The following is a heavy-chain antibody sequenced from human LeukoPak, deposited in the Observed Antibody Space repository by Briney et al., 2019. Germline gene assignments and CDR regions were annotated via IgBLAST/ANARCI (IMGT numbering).Heavy chain of an antibody. D-gene: IGHD6-13*01. V-gene: IGHV3-21*01. Sequence: PGGPLRLSCAASGFTFSSYSMNWVRQAPGKGLEWVSSISSSSSYIYYADSVKGRFTISRDNAKNSLYLQMNSLRAEDTAVYYRARVQSSSWPDAFDIWGQGTMVTVSS. CDR2: ISSSSSYI. CDR3: ARVQSSSWPDAFDI. J-gene: IGHJ3*02. CDR1: GFTFSSYS.